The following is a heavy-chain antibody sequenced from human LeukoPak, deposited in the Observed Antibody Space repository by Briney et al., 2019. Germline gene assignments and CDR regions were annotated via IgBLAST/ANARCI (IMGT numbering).Heavy chain of an antibody. J-gene: IGHJ4*02. D-gene: IGHD3-9*01. CDR1: GGSISSYY. V-gene: IGHV4-59*01. Sequence: SETLSLTCTVSGGSISSYYWSWIRQPPGNGLEWIGYVYSSGSTNYSPSLKSRVTILVDTSKNQFSLKLSSVSAADTAVYYCARFEGYDILTGYSYYFDHWGQGTLVTVSS. CDR3: ARFEGYDILTGYSYYFDH. CDR2: VYSSGST.